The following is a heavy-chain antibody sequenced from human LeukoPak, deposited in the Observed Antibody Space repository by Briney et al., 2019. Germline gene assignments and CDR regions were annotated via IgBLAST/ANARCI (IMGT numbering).Heavy chain of an antibody. Sequence: GGSLRLSCAASGFTFSSYSMNWVRQAPGKGLEWVSSISSSSSYIYYADSVKGRFTISRDNAKNSLYLQMNSLGAEDTAVYYCARAEFCSSTSCSRGSLFDYWGQGTLVTVSS. V-gene: IGHV3-21*01. D-gene: IGHD2-2*01. CDR2: ISSSSSYI. CDR3: ARAEFCSSTSCSRGSLFDY. J-gene: IGHJ4*02. CDR1: GFTFSSYS.